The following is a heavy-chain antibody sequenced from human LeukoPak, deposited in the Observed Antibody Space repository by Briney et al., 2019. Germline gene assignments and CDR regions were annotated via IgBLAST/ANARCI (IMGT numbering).Heavy chain of an antibody. CDR3: VVDAFDI. J-gene: IGHJ3*02. CDR1: GFTFSSYG. D-gene: IGHD6-6*01. V-gene: IGHV3-30*03. Sequence: TGGSLRLSCAASGFTFSSYGMHWVRQAPGKGLEWVAVISYDGSNKYYADSVKGRFTISRDNSKNTLYLQMNGLRAEDTAVYYCVVDAFDIWGQGTMVTVSS. CDR2: ISYDGSNK.